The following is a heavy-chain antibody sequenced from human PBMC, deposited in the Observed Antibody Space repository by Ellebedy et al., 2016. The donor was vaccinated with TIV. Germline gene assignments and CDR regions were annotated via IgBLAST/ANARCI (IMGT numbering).Heavy chain of an antibody. D-gene: IGHD2-15*01. CDR3: AGGRGYCRSGLCYGIDN. V-gene: IGHV4-31*03. CDR1: GDSISSGDHY. Sequence: SETLSLTXSVSGDSISSGDHYWSWIRQHPGKGLEWIGYFYYSGSTYYNPSLKSRVIISVDTSKNQFSLNLNSVTAADTAVYYCAGGRGYCRSGLCYGIDNWGQGALVTVSS. J-gene: IGHJ4*02. CDR2: FYYSGST.